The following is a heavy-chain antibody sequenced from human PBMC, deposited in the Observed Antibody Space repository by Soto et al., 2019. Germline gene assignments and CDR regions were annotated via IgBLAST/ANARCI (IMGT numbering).Heavy chain of an antibody. CDR1: GGSISSYY. V-gene: IGHV4-59*01. CDR2: IYYSGST. J-gene: IGHJ6*02. CDR3: ERGPYYDFWSSYTLYYYGKHV. Sequence: SETLSLTCTVSGGSISSYYWSWIRQPPGKGLEWLGYIYYSGSTNYNPSLKSRVTISVDTSKNQFSLKLSSVTAADAAVYYCERGPYYDFWSSYTLYYYGKHVWGQGTTITVS. D-gene: IGHD3-3*01.